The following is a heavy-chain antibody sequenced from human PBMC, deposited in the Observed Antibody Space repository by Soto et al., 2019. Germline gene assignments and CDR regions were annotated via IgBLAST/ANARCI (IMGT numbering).Heavy chain of an antibody. CDR3: ATRYCSGGSCYSVEYFQH. Sequence: SETLSLTCTVSGGSISSYYWSWIRQPPGKGLEWIGYIYYSGSTNYYPSLKSRVTISVDTSKNQFSLKLSSVTAADTAVYYCATRYCSGGSCYSVEYFQHWGQGTLVTVSS. CDR2: IYYSGST. CDR1: GGSISSYY. D-gene: IGHD2-15*01. V-gene: IGHV4-59*08. J-gene: IGHJ1*01.